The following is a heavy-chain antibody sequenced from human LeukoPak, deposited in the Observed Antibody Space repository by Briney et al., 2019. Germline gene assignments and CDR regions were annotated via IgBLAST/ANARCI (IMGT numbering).Heavy chain of an antibody. CDR2: IYSGGST. Sequence: GGSLRLSCAASGFTVSSNYMSWVRQAPGKGLEWVSVIYSGGSTYYAASVKGRFTISRDNSKNTLYLQMNSLRAEDTAVYYCARDVDTMVQGVITDYWGQGTLVTVSS. D-gene: IGHD3-10*01. V-gene: IGHV3-53*01. CDR1: GFTVSSNY. J-gene: IGHJ4*02. CDR3: ARDVDTMVQGVITDY.